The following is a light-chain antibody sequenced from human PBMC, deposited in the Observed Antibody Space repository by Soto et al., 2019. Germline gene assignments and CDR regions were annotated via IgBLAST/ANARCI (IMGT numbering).Light chain of an antibody. CDR3: QQYHAWPLFT. CDR2: DAS. Sequence: DIQMTQSPSTLSASVGDRVTITCRASQSISSWLAWYQQKPGKAPKLLIYDASSLESGVPSRFSGSGSGTEFTLTISSLQSEDFGIYFCQQYHAWPLFTFGQGTELKIK. CDR1: QSISSW. V-gene: IGKV1-5*01. J-gene: IGKJ2*01.